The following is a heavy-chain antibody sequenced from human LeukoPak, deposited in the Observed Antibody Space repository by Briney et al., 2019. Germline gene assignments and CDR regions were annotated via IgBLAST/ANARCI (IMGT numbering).Heavy chain of an antibody. J-gene: IGHJ6*03. CDR3: ARDRKIVATIDHYYMDV. D-gene: IGHD5-12*01. V-gene: IGHV1-46*01. CDR1: GYTFTSHY. CDR2: INPSGGST. Sequence: ASVKVSCKASGYTFTSHYMHWVRQAPGQGLEWMGIINPSGGSTSYAQKFQGRVTMTRDLSTNTVYMELSGLRSEDTAVYYCARDRKIVATIDHYYMDVWGRGTTVTVSS.